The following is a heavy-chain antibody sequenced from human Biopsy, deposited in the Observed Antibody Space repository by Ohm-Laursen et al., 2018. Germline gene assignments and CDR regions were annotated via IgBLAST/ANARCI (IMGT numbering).Heavy chain of an antibody. D-gene: IGHD2-2*01. CDR3: ARFIVPSLHCSNGVCPIRWFDP. CDR2: VHHDGRA. Sequence: SETLSLTCAVYGGTYSGYYWSWIRQPPGKGLEWIGEVHHDGRANYNPSLKSRVTISGDMSKKQFSLKLSGVTAADTAVYYCARFIVPSLHCSNGVCPIRWFDPWGQGTLVTAFS. CDR1: GGTYSGYY. J-gene: IGHJ5*02. V-gene: IGHV4-34*01.